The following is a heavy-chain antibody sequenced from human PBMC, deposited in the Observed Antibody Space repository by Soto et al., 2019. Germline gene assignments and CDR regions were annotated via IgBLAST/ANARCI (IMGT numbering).Heavy chain of an antibody. CDR3: ARGRSGSYFWTPGY. D-gene: IGHD1-26*01. V-gene: IGHV3-33*01. CDR1: GFTFSSYG. J-gene: IGHJ4*02. Sequence: GGSLRLSCAASGFTFSSYGMHWVRQAPGKGLEWVAVIWYDGSNKYYADSVKGRFTISRDNSKNTLYLQMNSLRAEDTAVYYCARGRSGSYFWTPGYWGRGTLVTVSS. CDR2: IWYDGSNK.